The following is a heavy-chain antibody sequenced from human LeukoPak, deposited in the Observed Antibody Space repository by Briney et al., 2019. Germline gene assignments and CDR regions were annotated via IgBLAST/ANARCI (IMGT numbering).Heavy chain of an antibody. CDR1: GFTFSSYW. CDR2: IKQDGSEK. D-gene: IGHD6-19*01. CDR3: ARVGMTQWLGTPDY. Sequence: GGSLRLSCAASGFTFSSYWMSWVRQAPGKGLEWVANIKQDGSEKYYVDSVKGRFTISRDNAKNSLYLQMNSLRAEDTAVYYCARVGMTQWLGTPDYWGQGTLVTVSS. V-gene: IGHV3-7*01. J-gene: IGHJ4*02.